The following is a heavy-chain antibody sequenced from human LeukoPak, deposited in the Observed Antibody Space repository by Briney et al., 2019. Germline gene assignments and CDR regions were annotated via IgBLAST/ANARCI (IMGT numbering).Heavy chain of an antibody. CDR1: GFTFSSYS. V-gene: IGHV3-23*01. D-gene: IGHD3-9*01. CDR2: ISGSGDTT. J-gene: IGHJ4*02. Sequence: PGGSLRLSCAASGFTFSSYSMSWVRQAPGKGLEWVSLISGSGDTTNYADSVKGRFTISRDNAKNSLYLQMNSLRAEDTAIYYCARGSEQRYYDILTGYYFVRTFDYWGQGTLVTVSS. CDR3: ARGSEQRYYDILTGYYFVRTFDY.